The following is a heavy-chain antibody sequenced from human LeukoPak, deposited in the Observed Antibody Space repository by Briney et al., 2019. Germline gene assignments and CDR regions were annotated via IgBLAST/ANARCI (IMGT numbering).Heavy chain of an antibody. V-gene: IGHV4-34*01. CDR1: GGSFSGYY. J-gene: IGHJ6*03. CDR3: ARLAGIAAAADSRYYYYMDV. CDR2: IKHSGST. D-gene: IGHD6-13*01. Sequence: SETLSLTCAVYGGSFSGYYWSWIRQPPGKGLEWIGEIKHSGSTNYNPSLKSRVTISVDTSKNQFSLKLSSVTAADTAVYYCARLAGIAAAADSRYYYYMDVWGKGTTVTVSS.